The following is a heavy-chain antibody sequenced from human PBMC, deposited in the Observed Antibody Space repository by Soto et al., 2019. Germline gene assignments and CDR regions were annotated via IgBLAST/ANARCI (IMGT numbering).Heavy chain of an antibody. J-gene: IGHJ6*02. CDR2: ISYDGSNK. CDR1: GFTFSSYA. CDR3: ARVFKERFYYYYGMDV. Sequence: PGGSLRLSCAASGFTFSSYAMHWVRQAPGKGLEWVAVISYDGSNKYYADSVKGRFTISRDNSKNTLYLQMNSLRAEDTAVYYCARVFKERFYYYYGMDVRGQGTTVTVSS. V-gene: IGHV3-30-3*01. D-gene: IGHD1-1*01.